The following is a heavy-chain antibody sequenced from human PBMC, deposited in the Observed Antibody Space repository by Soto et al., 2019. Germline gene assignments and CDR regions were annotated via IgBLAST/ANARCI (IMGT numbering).Heavy chain of an antibody. V-gene: IGHV3-33*01. J-gene: IGHJ6*02. CDR3: ARDGGRTVYYYYGMDV. Sequence: PGGSVRLSCAASGFTFSSYGMHWVRQAPGKGLEWVAVIWYDGSNKYYADSVKGRFTISRDNSKNTLYLQMNSLRAEDTAVYYCARDGGRTVYYYYGMDVWGQGTTVTVSS. D-gene: IGHD2-21*02. CDR1: GFTFSSYG. CDR2: IWYDGSNK.